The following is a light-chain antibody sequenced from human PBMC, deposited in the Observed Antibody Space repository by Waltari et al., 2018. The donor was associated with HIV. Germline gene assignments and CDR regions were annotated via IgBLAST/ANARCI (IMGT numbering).Light chain of an antibody. Sequence: QSALTQPASVSGSPGQSITIPCTGTSSDVGCSNYFPWYQQHPGKAPKLMIYEVSNRPSGVSNRFSGSKSGNTASLTISGLQAEDEADYYCSSYTSSSTRVFGTGTKVTVL. V-gene: IGLV2-14*01. CDR1: SSDVGCSNY. CDR3: SSYTSSSTRV. J-gene: IGLJ1*01. CDR2: EVS.